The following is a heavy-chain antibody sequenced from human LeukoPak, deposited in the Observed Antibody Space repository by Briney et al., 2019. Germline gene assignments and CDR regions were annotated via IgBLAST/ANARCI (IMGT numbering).Heavy chain of an antibody. CDR1: GFTFTSYS. D-gene: IGHD6-19*01. J-gene: IGHJ5*02. V-gene: IGHV3-30*04. Sequence: PGGSLRLSCAASGFTFTSYSMHWVRQAPGKGLEWVAVILYDGINKYYADSVKGRFTISRDNSQNTLYLQMTRLRVEDTAVYYCARDRGGGWYSEERGGWFDPWGQGTLVTVSS. CDR3: ARDRGGGWYSEERGGWFDP. CDR2: ILYDGINK.